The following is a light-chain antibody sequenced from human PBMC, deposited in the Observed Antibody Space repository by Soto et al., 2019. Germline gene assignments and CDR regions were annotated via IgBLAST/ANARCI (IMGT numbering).Light chain of an antibody. CDR1: QSIGNW. V-gene: IGKV1-5*01. CDR3: QHYNSYSEA. Sequence: DVQLTQAPSTLSASVGDRVTITCRASQSIGNWLAWYQQKPGKAPNLLIYDASTLENGVPSRFSGSASGTDFTLTISSLQPYDFATYYCQHYNSYSEAFGQGTKVDIK. CDR2: DAS. J-gene: IGKJ1*01.